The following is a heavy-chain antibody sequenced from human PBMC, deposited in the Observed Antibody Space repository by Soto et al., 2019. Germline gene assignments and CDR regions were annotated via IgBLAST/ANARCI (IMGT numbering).Heavy chain of an antibody. Sequence: SDTLSLTCAVSGDSISISKWWSWVRQPPGKGLEWIGEIYHSGTTTYNPSLKSRVIISVDKSKNQFSLKVTSVTDADTAVYYCARVPDYWGQGTLVTVSS. V-gene: IGHV4-4*02. CDR3: ARVPDY. CDR2: IYHSGTT. CDR1: GDSISISKW. J-gene: IGHJ4*02.